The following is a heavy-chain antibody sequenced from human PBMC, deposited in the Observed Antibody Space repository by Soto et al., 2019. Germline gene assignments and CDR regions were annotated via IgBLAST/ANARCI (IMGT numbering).Heavy chain of an antibody. Sequence: QLQLQESGSGLVKPSQTLSLTCAVSGGSISSGGYSWSWIRQPPGKGLEWIGYIYHRGSTYYNPSLKCRVTISVDGSKNQFSLKLSSVTAADTAVYYCARVMPYNWFDPWGQGTLVTVSS. CDR2: IYHRGST. CDR3: ARVMPYNWFDP. CDR1: GGSISSGGYS. J-gene: IGHJ5*02. D-gene: IGHD2-2*01. V-gene: IGHV4-30-2*01.